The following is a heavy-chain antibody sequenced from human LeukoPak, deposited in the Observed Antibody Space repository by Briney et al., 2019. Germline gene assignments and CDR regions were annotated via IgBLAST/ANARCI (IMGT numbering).Heavy chain of an antibody. CDR1: GGSISSYY. D-gene: IGHD3-3*01. CDR2: IYYSGST. V-gene: IGHV4-59*01. CDR3: AXXXXXXXQAIRRFDY. J-gene: IGHJ4*02. Sequence: PSETLSLTCTVSGGSISSYYWSWIRQPPGKGLEWIGYIYYSGSTNYNPSLKSRVTISVDTSKNQFSLKLSSVTAADTAVYYCAXXXXXXXQAIRRFDYWGQGTLVTVSS.